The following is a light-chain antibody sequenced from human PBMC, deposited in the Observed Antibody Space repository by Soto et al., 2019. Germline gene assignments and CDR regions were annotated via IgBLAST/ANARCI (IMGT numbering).Light chain of an antibody. CDR3: QQYNNWPPYT. V-gene: IGKV3-15*01. J-gene: IGKJ2*01. Sequence: EILMTQSPATLSVSPGERATRSCRASQSVSSNLAWYQHKPGQAPRLLISGASTRATGIPARFRGSGSGTEFTLTISRLQSEDFAVYYCQQYNNWPPYTFGKGPQLESK. CDR2: GAS. CDR1: QSVSSN.